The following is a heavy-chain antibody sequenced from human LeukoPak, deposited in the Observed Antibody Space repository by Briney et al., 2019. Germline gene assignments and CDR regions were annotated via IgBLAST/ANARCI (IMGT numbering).Heavy chain of an antibody. CDR3: ARDPAYYDSVTGFTAPYYFDY. CDR1: GFIFIDYY. V-gene: IGHV3-11*01. D-gene: IGHD3-9*01. CDR2: ISSSGSTK. J-gene: IGHJ4*02. Sequence: PGGSLRLSCAASGFIFIDYYMSWIRQAPGKGLEWVSYISSSGSTKYYADAVKGRFTISRDNAKNSLYMQMNSLRAEDTAVYYCARDPAYYDSVTGFTAPYYFDYWGQGILVTVSS.